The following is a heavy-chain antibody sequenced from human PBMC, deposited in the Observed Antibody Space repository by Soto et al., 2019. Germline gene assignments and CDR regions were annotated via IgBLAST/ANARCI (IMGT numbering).Heavy chain of an antibody. CDR1: GGSISSGDYY. V-gene: IGHV4-30-4*01. CDR3: ARVRGRLLRFDP. CDR2: IYYSGST. J-gene: IGHJ5*02. Sequence: SETLSLTCTVSGGSISSGDYYWSWIRQPPGKGLEWIGYIYYSGSTNYNPSLKSRVTISVDTSKNQFSLKLSSVIAADTAVYYCARVRGRLLRFDPWGQGPLVTVSS. D-gene: IGHD2-15*01.